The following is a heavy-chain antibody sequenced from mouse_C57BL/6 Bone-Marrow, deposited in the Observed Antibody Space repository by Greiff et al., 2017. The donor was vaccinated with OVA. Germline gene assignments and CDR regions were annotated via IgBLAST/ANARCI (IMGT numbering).Heavy chain of an antibody. CDR3: ASTTVVGPGAMDY. Sequence: DVMLVESGGGLVQPGGSLSLSCAASGFTFTDYYMSWVRQPPGKALEWLGFIRNKANGYTTEYSASVKGRFTISRDNSQSILYLQMNALRAEDSATYYCASTTVVGPGAMDYWGQGTSVTVSS. D-gene: IGHD1-1*01. CDR1: GFTFTDYY. J-gene: IGHJ4*01. V-gene: IGHV7-3*01. CDR2: IRNKANGYTT.